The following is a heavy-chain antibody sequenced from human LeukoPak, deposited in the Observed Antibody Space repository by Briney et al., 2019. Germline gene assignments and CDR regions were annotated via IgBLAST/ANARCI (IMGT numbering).Heavy chain of an antibody. V-gene: IGHV4-34*01. Sequence: SETLSLTCAVYGGSFSGYYWSWIRQPPGKGLEWIGEINHSGSTNYNPSLKSRVTVSIDYSKNQFSLNLRSVTAADTAVYYCGRHANGDSSAAFDLWGQGTMVFVSS. J-gene: IGHJ3*01. CDR2: INHSGST. D-gene: IGHD2-8*01. CDR1: GGSFSGYY. CDR3: GRHANGDSSAAFDL.